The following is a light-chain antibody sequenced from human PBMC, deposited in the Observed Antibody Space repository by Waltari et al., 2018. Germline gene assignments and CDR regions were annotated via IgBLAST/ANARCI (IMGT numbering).Light chain of an antibody. CDR1: QSISTW. Sequence: IQMTQSPSTVSASVGDRVTITCRASQSISTWLAWYQQKPGKAPKLLIYKASDLERGVPSRFSGSGSETEFTLTISSLQPDDFATYYCQHYNTSPVTFCQGTKLDI. CDR2: KAS. V-gene: IGKV1-5*03. J-gene: IGKJ2*01. CDR3: QHYNTSPVT.